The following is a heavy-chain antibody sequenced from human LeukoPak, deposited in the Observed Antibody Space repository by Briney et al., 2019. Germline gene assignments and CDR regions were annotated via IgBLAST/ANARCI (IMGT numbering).Heavy chain of an antibody. CDR2: ISYDGSNK. Sequence: GRSLRLSCAASGFTFSSYAMHWVRQAPGKGLEWVAVISYDGSNKYYADSVKGRFTISRDNSKNTLYLQMNSLRAEDTAVYYCAKDSGGSGSFLFVNWGQGTLVTVSS. J-gene: IGHJ4*02. CDR1: GFTFSSYA. CDR3: AKDSGGSGSFLFVN. V-gene: IGHV3-30-3*01. D-gene: IGHD3-10*01.